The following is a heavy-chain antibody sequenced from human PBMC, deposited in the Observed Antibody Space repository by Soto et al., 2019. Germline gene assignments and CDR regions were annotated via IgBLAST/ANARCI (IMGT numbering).Heavy chain of an antibody. Sequence: GGSLRLSCAASGFTFSSYAMHWVRQAPGKGLEWVAVISYDGSNKYYADSVKGRFTISRDNSKNTLYLQMNSLRAEDTAVYYCARSEVTMVRGVNSGVYYYYGMDVWGQGTTVTAP. D-gene: IGHD3-10*01. CDR2: ISYDGSNK. CDR1: GFTFSSYA. CDR3: ARSEVTMVRGVNSGVYYYYGMDV. J-gene: IGHJ6*02. V-gene: IGHV3-30-3*01.